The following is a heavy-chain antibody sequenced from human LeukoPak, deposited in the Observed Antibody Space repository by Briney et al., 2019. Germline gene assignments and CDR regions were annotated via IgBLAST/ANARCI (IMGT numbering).Heavy chain of an antibody. CDR2: ICSFSSYI. CDR3: ARDYDSSGYLGY. Sequence: PGGSLRLSCAASEFTFSSYNMNWVRQAPGKGLEWVSSICSFSSYIYYADSVKGRFTISRDNAKNSLYLQMNSLRAEDTAVYYCARDYDSSGYLGYWGQGTLVTVSS. D-gene: IGHD3-22*01. V-gene: IGHV3-21*01. J-gene: IGHJ4*02. CDR1: EFTFSSYN.